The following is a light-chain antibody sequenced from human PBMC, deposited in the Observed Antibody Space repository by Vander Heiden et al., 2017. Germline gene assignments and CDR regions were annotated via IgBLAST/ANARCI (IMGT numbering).Light chain of an antibody. V-gene: IGKV6-21*01. CDR3: HQTTTLPQT. CDR2: YAS. Sequence: EIVLTQSPDFQSVTPKEKVTITCRASQSIGGSLHWYQQKPGQSLKLLIKYASQSFSGVPSRFSGSGSGTDFTLSINSLELEDAATYYCHQTTTLPQTFGQGTKVEIK. CDR1: QSIGGS. J-gene: IGKJ1*01.